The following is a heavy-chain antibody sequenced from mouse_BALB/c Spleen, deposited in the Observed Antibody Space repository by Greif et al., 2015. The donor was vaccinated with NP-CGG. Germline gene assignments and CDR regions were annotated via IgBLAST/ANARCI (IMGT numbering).Heavy chain of an antibody. J-gene: IGHJ4*01. V-gene: IGHV1S81*02. CDR1: GYTFTSYW. CDR3: ARSLYYYGSSYDYAMDY. Sequence: VQVVESGAELVKPGASVKLSCKASGYTFTSYWMHWVKQRPGQGLEWIGEINPSNGRTNYNEKFKSKATLTVDKSSSTAYMQLSSLTSEDSAVYYCARSLYYYGSSYDYAMDYWGQGTSVTVSS. CDR2: INPSNGRT. D-gene: IGHD1-1*01.